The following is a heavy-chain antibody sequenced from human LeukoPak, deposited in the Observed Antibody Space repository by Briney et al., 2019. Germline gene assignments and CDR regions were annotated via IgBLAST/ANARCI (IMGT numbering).Heavy chain of an antibody. CDR2: IYTSGST. D-gene: IGHD3-9*01. V-gene: IGHV4-4*07. J-gene: IGHJ4*02. CDR3: AGMYYDILTGQSDY. CDR1: GGSISSYY. Sequence: SENLSLTCTVSGGSISSYYWSWIRQPAGKGLEWIGRIYTSGSTNYNPSLKSRVTMSVDTSKNQFSLKLSSVTAADTAVYYCAGMYYDILTGQSDYWGQGTLVTVSS.